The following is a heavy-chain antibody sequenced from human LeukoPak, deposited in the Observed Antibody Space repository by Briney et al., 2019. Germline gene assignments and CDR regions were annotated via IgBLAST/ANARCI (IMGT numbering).Heavy chain of an antibody. D-gene: IGHD1-14*01. J-gene: IGHJ4*02. CDR3: ARDFDKGGGGIGY. Sequence: SETLSLTCTVSGGSISSSSYYWGWIRQPPGKGLEWIGSIYYSGTTYYNPSLKSRVTISVDTSKNQFSLKLSSVTAADTAMYYCARDFDKGGGGIGYWGQGTLVTVSS. V-gene: IGHV4-39*07. CDR2: IYYSGTT. CDR1: GGSISSSSYY.